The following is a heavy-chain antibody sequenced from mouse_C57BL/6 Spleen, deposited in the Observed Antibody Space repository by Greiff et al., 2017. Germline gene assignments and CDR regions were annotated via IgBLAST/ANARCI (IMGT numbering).Heavy chain of an antibody. CDR2: INPSSGYT. Sequence: QVQLQQSGAELAKPGASVKLSCKASGYTFTSYWMHWVKQRPGQGLEWIGYINPSSGYTKYNQKFKDKATLTADKSSSTAYMQLSSLTSEDSAVYYCARISIATVVVPDYWGQGTTLTVSS. CDR1: GYTFTSYW. J-gene: IGHJ2*01. CDR3: ARISIATVVVPDY. V-gene: IGHV1-7*01. D-gene: IGHD1-1*01.